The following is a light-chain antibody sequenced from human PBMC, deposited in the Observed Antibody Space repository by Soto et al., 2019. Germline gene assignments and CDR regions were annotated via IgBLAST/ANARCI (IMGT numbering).Light chain of an antibody. CDR3: QQYNSYPWS. V-gene: IGKV1-5*03. J-gene: IGKJ1*01. CDR1: QSISSW. Sequence: DIQMTQSPSTLSASVGDRVTITCRASQSISSWLAWYQQKPGKAPKLLIYKASSLESGVPSRFSGSGSGTEFTLTISSLQPADFATYYCQQYNSYPWSFGQGTKVGIK. CDR2: KAS.